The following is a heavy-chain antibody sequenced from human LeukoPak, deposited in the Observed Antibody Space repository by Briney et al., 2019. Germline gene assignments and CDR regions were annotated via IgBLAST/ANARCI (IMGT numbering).Heavy chain of an antibody. CDR3: ARGAYCSGGRCPGAFDI. CDR1: GSTFSSYG. CDR2: IWYDGSNK. J-gene: IGHJ3*02. V-gene: IGHV3-33*01. Sequence: QPGGSLRLSCAASGSTFSSYGMHWVRQAPGKGLEWVAVIWYDGSNKYYADSVKGRFTISRDNSKDTLYLQMNSLRADDTAVYYCARGAYCSGGRCPGAFDIWGQGTMVTVSS. D-gene: IGHD2-15*01.